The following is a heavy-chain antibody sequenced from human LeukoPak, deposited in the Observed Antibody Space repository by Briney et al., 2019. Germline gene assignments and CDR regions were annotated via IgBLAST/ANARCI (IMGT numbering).Heavy chain of an antibody. D-gene: IGHD6-13*01. Sequence: PGRSLRLSCAACGFTFSSYAMHWVRQAPGKGLEWVAVISYDGSNKYYADSVKGRFTISRDNSKNTLYLQMNSLRAEDTAVYYCARDRAAAGYFDYWGQGTLVTVSS. CDR3: ARDRAAAGYFDY. J-gene: IGHJ4*02. CDR1: GFTFSSYA. CDR2: ISYDGSNK. V-gene: IGHV3-30-3*01.